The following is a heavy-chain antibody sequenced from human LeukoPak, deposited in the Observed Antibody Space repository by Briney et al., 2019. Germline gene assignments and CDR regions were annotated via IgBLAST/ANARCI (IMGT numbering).Heavy chain of an antibody. CDR2: IYYSGST. V-gene: IGHV4-39*01. D-gene: IGHD4-17*01. J-gene: IGHJ5*02. CDR3: ARQLRNWFDP. Sequence: SETLSLTCTVSGGSISSSSYYWGWIRQPPGKGLEWIGSIYYSGSTNYNPSLKSRVTISVDTSKNQFSLKLSSVTAADTAVYYCARQLRNWFDPWGQGTLVTVSS. CDR1: GGSISSSSYY.